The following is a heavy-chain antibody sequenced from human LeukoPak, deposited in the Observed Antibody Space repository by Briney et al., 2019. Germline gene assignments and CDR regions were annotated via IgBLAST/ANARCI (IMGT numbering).Heavy chain of an antibody. CDR1: GFALSSFW. CDR2: INADGRSI. D-gene: IGHD5-12*01. CDR3: ARVGAIVARLPHFDY. Sequence: GGSLRLSCVASGFALSSFWMHWVRQAPGKGLVWVSRINADGRSISYADSVKGRFTVSRDNAKNTLYLQMNSLRAEDTAVYYCARVGAIVARLPHFDYWGQGTLVTVSS. V-gene: IGHV3-74*01. J-gene: IGHJ4*02.